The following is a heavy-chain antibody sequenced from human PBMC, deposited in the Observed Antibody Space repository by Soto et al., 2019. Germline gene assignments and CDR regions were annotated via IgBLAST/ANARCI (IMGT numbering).Heavy chain of an antibody. Sequence: PSETLSLTCTVSGGSISNYYLNWILQSPGKGLEWIGYIYSSGSTHYNPSLQNRVTISIDTSKNQVSLKVNSVTAADTAVYYCARDHPHSYGVYYFDYWGQGTPVT. CDR3: ARDHPHSYGVYYFDY. CDR1: GGSISNYY. D-gene: IGHD5-18*01. CDR2: IYSSGST. V-gene: IGHV4-59*01. J-gene: IGHJ4*02.